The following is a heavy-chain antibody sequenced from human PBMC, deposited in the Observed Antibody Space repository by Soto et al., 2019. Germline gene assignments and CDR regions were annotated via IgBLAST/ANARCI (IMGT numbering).Heavy chain of an antibody. CDR3: GRTLGCSGGSCYGYYYYGMDV. J-gene: IGHJ6*02. CDR1: GFTFSSYW. V-gene: IGHV3-7*03. Sequence: PGGSLRLCCAASGFTFSSYWMSWVRQAPGKGLEWVANIKQDGSEKYYVDSVKGRFTISRDNAKNSLYLQMNSLRAEDTAVYYCGRTLGCSGGSCYGYYYYGMDVWGQGTTVTVSS. D-gene: IGHD2-15*01. CDR2: IKQDGSEK.